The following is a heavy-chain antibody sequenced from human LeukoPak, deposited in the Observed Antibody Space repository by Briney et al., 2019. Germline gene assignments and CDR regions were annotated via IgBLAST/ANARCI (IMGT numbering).Heavy chain of an antibody. CDR2: INPNSGGT. CDR3: VRDMKGTVTVIYWFDP. Sequence: EASVKVSCKASGYTFTGYYMHWVQQAPGQGLEWMGWINPNSGGTNYAQKFQGRVTMTRDTSISTAYMELSRLRSDDTAVYYCVRDMKGTVTVIYWFDPWGQGTLVTVSS. D-gene: IGHD2-21*02. CDR1: GYTFTGYY. V-gene: IGHV1-2*03. J-gene: IGHJ5*02.